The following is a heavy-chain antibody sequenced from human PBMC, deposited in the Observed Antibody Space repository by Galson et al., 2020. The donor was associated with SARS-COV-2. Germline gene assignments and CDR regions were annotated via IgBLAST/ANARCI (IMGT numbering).Heavy chain of an antibody. Sequence: GGSLRLSCATSGFTFDDFSMHWVRQPPGKGLEWVSLIDRRGDPTYYADSVKGRFTISRDNNKNSLYLQLTSLRPEDTAFYYCAKERRGTKWVSFDYWGQGTLVTVSS. CDR3: AKERRGTKWVSFDY. V-gene: IGHV3-43*01. J-gene: IGHJ4*02. CDR1: GFTFDDFS. D-gene: IGHD1-26*01. CDR2: IDRRGDPT.